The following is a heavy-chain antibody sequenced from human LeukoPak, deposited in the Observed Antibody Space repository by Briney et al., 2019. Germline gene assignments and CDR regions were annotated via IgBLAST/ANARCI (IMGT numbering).Heavy chain of an antibody. D-gene: IGHD3-10*01. Sequence: GGSLRLSCAASGFTFSNNWMSWVRQAPGKGLEWVANIKQDGSEKYYVDSVKGRFTISRDNAKNSLYLQMNSLRAEDTAVYYCASGGSGSYSPFDYWGQGTLVTVSS. J-gene: IGHJ4*02. CDR3: ASGGSGSYSPFDY. CDR2: IKQDGSEK. CDR1: GFTFSNNW. V-gene: IGHV3-7*01.